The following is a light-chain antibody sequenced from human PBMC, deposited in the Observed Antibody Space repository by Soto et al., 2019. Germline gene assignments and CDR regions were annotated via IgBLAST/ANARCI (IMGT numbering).Light chain of an antibody. CDR2: DAA. Sequence: DIRMTQSPYSLSAAVGDRVTITCRASQNINTYLNWYQQKPGKAPKLLIFDAASLQSGVPSRFSGSGSRTDFTLTITSLQPEDFATYYCQQTSSAPFTFGPGTKVDIK. CDR1: QNINTY. V-gene: IGKV1-39*01. CDR3: QQTSSAPFT. J-gene: IGKJ3*01.